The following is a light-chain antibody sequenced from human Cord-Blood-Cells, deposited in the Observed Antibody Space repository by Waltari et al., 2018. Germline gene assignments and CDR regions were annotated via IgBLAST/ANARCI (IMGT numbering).Light chain of an antibody. J-gene: IGLJ3*02. V-gene: IGLV5-45*02. CDR1: SGINVSTNR. CDR2: YKSDSDK. CDR3: MIWHSSAWV. Sequence: QALLTQPSSPSASPGASASLTCTLLSGINVSTNRIYCYQQKQGSPPQYLLRYKSDSDKQHGSGVPGRFSGSKDASANAGILLISGLQSEDDAYYYCMIWHSSAWVFGGGTKLTVL.